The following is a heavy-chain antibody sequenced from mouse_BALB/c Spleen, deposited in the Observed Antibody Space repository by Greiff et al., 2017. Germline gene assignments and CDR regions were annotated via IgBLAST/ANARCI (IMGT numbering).Heavy chain of an antibody. D-gene: IGHD2-4*01. J-gene: IGHJ3*01. CDR1: GFTFSSYT. V-gene: IGHV5-12-2*01. CDR2: ISNGGGST. CDR3: ASLYYDYDGWFAY. Sequence: EVKVIESGGGLVQPGGSLKLSCAASGFTFSSYTMSWVRQTPEKRLEWVAYISNGGGSTYYPDTVKGRFTISRDNAKNTLYLQMSSLKSEDTAMYYCASLYYDYDGWFAYWGQGTLVTVSA.